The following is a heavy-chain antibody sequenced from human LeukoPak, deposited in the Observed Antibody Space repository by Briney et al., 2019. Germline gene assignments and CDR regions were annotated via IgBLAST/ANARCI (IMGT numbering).Heavy chain of an antibody. CDR2: ISSSSSYI. J-gene: IGHJ4*02. Sequence: GGSLRLSCAASGFSFSSYWMRWVRQAPGKGLEWVSSISSSSSYIYYADSVKDRFTISRDNAKNSLYLQMNTLRAEDTAVYYCARPSFVTGSYYPWWGQGTLVAVSS. CDR3: ARPSFVTGSYYPW. V-gene: IGHV3-21*01. D-gene: IGHD1-26*01. CDR1: GFSFSSYW.